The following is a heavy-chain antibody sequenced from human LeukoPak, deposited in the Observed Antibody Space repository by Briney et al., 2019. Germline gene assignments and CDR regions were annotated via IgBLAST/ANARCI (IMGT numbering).Heavy chain of an antibody. CDR2: ISYDGSNK. CDR1: GFTFSSYG. D-gene: IGHD4-17*01. CDR3: AKAPDYGENY. Sequence: GRSLRLSCAASGFTFSSYGMHWVRQAPGKGLEWVAVISYDGSNKYYADSVKGRFTISRDNSKDTLYLQMNSLRAEDTAVYYCAKAPDYGENYWGQGTLVTVSS. J-gene: IGHJ4*02. V-gene: IGHV3-30*18.